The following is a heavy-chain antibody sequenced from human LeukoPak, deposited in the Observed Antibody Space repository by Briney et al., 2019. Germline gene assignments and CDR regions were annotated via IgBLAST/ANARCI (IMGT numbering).Heavy chain of an antibody. D-gene: IGHD1-26*01. Sequence: SETLSLTCTVSGGSISRSTYYWGWIRQPPGKGLEWIGSIYYSGSTNYNPSLKSRVTISVDTTKNQFSLRLSSVTAADTAVYYCARWEESDAFDIWGQGTMVTVSS. CDR2: IYYSGST. V-gene: IGHV4-39*01. CDR1: GGSISRSTYY. J-gene: IGHJ3*02. CDR3: ARWEESDAFDI.